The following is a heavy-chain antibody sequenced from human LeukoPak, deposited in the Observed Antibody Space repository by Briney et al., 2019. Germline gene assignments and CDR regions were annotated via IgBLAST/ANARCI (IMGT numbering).Heavy chain of an antibody. CDR3: ARRADRVSGYDGYYYYGMDV. CDR2: VYYSGST. J-gene: IGHJ6*02. CDR1: GGSISSSSYY. Sequence: SETLSLTCTVSGGSISSSSYYWGWIRQPPAKGLEWIGSVYYSGSTYYNPSLKSRVTISVDTSKSQFSLKLSSVTAADTAEYYCARRADRVSGYDGYYYYGMDVWGQGTTVTVSS. V-gene: IGHV4-39*01. D-gene: IGHD5-12*01.